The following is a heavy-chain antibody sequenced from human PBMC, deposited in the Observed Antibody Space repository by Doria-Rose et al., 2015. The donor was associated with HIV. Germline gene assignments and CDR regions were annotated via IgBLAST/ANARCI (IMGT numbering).Heavy chain of an antibody. J-gene: IGHJ6*03. Sequence: VQLVQSGGGLVQPGRSLRLSCVGFGFSFESYAMHWVRLAPGKGLEWVAGISWDSGAKGNADSVEGRFTISRDNAKKSVYLEMRSLRPEDTAFYYRAKAPIIGPKYYFYMDVWGKGASVTVSS. CDR2: ISWDSGAK. CDR1: GFSFESYA. D-gene: IGHD3-3*01. V-gene: IGHV3-9*01. CDR3: AKAPIIGPKYYFYMDV.